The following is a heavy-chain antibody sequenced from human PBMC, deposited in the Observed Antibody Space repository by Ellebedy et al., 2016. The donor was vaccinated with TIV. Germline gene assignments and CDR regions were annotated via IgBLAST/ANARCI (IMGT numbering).Heavy chain of an antibody. J-gene: IGHJ3*02. D-gene: IGHD4-17*01. CDR2: INQDGSDT. CDR1: GFTFTSYW. Sequence: GGSLRLSCAASGFTFTSYWMTWVRQAPGKGLEWVANINQDGSDTYYVDSLRGRFTISRDNAKNSLYLLMNSLKAEDTAVYYCATDGSYGDYLSPAHAFEIWGQGTMLIVSS. V-gene: IGHV3-7*04. CDR3: ATDGSYGDYLSPAHAFEI.